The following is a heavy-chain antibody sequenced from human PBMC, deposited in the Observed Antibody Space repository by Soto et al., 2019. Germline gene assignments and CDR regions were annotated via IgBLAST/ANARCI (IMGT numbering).Heavy chain of an antibody. CDR3: ARDDYGDYSLDY. Sequence: SENLSLTWTVSGGSISSGGYYWSWILQHPGKGLEWIGYIYYSGSTYYNPSLKSRVTISVDTSKNQFSLKLSSVTAADTAVYYCARDDYGDYSLDYWGQGTLVTV. V-gene: IGHV4-31*02. D-gene: IGHD4-17*01. CDR1: GGSISSGGYY. J-gene: IGHJ4*02. CDR2: IYYSGST.